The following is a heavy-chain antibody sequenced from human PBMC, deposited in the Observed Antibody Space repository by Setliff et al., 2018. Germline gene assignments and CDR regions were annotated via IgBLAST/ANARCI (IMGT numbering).Heavy chain of an antibody. CDR2: IFYNGAT. CDR1: VVSFKSHY. D-gene: IGHD6-13*01. J-gene: IGHJ4*02. CDR3: ARARWYPPTYFDS. Sequence: SETLSLTCSVSVVSFKSHYWSWIRQSPGKGLEWIGYIFYNGATDYNPSFKSRVTMSVDASQNQFSLKLSSVTAADTAVYYCARARWYPPTYFDSWGQGILVTVSS. V-gene: IGHV4-59*11.